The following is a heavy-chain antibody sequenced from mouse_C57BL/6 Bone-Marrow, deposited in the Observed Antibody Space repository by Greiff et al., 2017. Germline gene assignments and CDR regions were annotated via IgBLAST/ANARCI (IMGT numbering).Heavy chain of an antibody. CDR3: TGEKLGGGFDY. J-gene: IGHJ2*01. CDR1: GFTFSNYW. V-gene: IGHV6-3*01. CDR2: IRLKSDNYAT. D-gene: IGHD4-1*01. Sequence: EVMLVESGGGLVQPGGSMKLSCVASGFTFSNYWMNWVRQSPEKGLEWVAQIRLKSDNYATHYAESVKGRFTISRDDSKSSVYLQMNNLRAEDTGIYYCTGEKLGGGFDYWGQGTTLTVSS.